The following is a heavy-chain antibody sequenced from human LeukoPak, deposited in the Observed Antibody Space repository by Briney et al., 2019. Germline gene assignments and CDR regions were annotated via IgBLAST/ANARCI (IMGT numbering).Heavy chain of an antibody. Sequence: PSETLSLTCTVSGGSISSSSYYWGWIRQPPGKGLEWIGSIYYSGSTYYNPSLKSRVTISVDTSKNQFSLKLSSVTAADTAVYYCARDHGDYFAFDIWGQGTMVTVSS. V-gene: IGHV4-39*02. CDR3: ARDHGDYFAFDI. D-gene: IGHD4-17*01. CDR1: GGSISSSSYY. CDR2: IYYSGST. J-gene: IGHJ3*02.